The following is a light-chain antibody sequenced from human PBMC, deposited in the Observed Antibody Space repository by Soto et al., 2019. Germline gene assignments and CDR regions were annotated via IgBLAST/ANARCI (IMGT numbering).Light chain of an antibody. J-gene: IGLJ1*01. V-gene: IGLV2-14*03. CDR2: DVS. CDR3: SSFTSSSTVV. Sequence: QSALAQPASVSGSRGQSITIACTATSSDVGRYNYVSWFQQHPGKVPKLIIYDVSNWPSGVSDRFSGSKSGNTASLTISGLHPGDEADYYCSSFTSSSTVVFGTGTKLTVL. CDR1: SSDVGRYNY.